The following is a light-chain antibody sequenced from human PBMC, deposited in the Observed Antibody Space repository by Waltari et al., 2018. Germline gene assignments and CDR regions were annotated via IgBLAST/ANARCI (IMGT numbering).Light chain of an antibody. CDR3: YSTDYTGNYWV. Sequence: SYELTQPPSVSVSPGHTARITCSGEALPNKYAYWYRQKSGQAPVLVIYEETKRPAGIPEGFSASNSGAVATLTITGAQVEDEADYYCYSTDYTGNYWVFGGGTKLTVL. CDR2: EET. CDR1: ALPNKY. J-gene: IGLJ3*02. V-gene: IGLV3-10*01.